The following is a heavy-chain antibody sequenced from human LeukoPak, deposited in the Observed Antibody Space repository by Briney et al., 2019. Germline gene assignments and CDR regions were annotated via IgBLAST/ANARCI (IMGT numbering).Heavy chain of an antibody. D-gene: IGHD2-2*01. V-gene: IGHV4-39*01. CDR1: GGSISSSSYY. CDR2: IYYSGST. CDR3: ARHNVLVPPDY. Sequence: SETLSLTCTVSGGSISSSSYYWGWIRQPPGKGLEGIGNIYYSGSTYYNPSLKSRVTISVDTSKNQFSLKLTSVTAADTAVYYCARHNVLVPPDYWGQGTLVTVSS. J-gene: IGHJ4*02.